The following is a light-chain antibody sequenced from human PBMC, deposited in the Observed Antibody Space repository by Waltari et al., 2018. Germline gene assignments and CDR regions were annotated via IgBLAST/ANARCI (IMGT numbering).Light chain of an antibody. CDR1: SLRIYY. CDR3: HSRDASGVAGS. Sequence: SSELTQDPAVSVALGQTVRITCQGHSLRIYYGLWSRQKPGQAPERVIYGKNNRPSGIPDRFSASSSGNTASLTITGAQAEDEASYYCHSRDASGVAGSFGGGTKLTVL. CDR2: GKN. V-gene: IGLV3-19*01. J-gene: IGLJ2*01.